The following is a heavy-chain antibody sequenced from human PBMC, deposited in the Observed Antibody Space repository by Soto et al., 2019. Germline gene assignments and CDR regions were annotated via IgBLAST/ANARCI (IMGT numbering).Heavy chain of an antibody. CDR2: ISAYNGNT. D-gene: IGHD2-2*01. J-gene: IGHJ3*02. CDR1: GYTFTSYG. V-gene: IGHV1-18*01. Sequence: ASVKVSCKASGYTFTSYGISWVRQAPGQGLEWMGWISAYNGNTSYAQKLQGRVTMTTDTSTSTAYMELRSLRSDDTAVYYCARGATLLYCSSTSGLNDAFDIWGQGTMVTVSS. CDR3: ARGATLLYCSSTSGLNDAFDI.